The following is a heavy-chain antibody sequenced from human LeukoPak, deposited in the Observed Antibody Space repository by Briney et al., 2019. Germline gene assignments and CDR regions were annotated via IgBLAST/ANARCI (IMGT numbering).Heavy chain of an antibody. J-gene: IGHJ4*02. CDR1: GFIFTDYG. CDR2: IWSDSTNM. Sequence: GGPLRLSCAASGFIFTDYGFHWVRQAPGKGLEWVAAIWSDSTNMFYAQSVRGRFIIQRDDYQNTVYLEMSSLRAEDTAVYYCTKDAQRGFDYSNSFQFWGQGSLATVSS. D-gene: IGHD4-11*01. CDR3: TKDAQRGFDYSNSFQF. V-gene: IGHV3-33*06.